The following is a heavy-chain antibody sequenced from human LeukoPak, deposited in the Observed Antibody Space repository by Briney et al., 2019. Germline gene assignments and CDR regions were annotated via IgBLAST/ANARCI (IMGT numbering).Heavy chain of an antibody. CDR1: GYTFTGYY. Sequence: ASVKVSCKASGYTFTGYYMHWVRQAPGQGLEWMGWINPNSGGTNYAQKFQGRVTMTSDTSISTAYMEPSRLRSDDTAVYYCARVGRSGAFYMDVWGKGTTVTVSS. D-gene: IGHD1-26*01. V-gene: IGHV1-2*02. CDR3: ARVGRSGAFYMDV. CDR2: INPNSGGT. J-gene: IGHJ6*03.